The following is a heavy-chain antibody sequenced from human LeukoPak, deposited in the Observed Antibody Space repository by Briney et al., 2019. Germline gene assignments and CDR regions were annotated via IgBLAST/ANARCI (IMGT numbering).Heavy chain of an antibody. Sequence: SETLSLTCAVYGGSFSNYYWSWVRQPPGKGLEWIGEINDSGRINYNPSLMSRVTVSVDTSKNQFSLRLTSVTATDTAVYYCARRWNYGRNYYIDVWGNGATVSVSS. CDR3: ARRWNYGRNYYIDV. CDR2: INDSGRI. J-gene: IGHJ6*03. CDR1: GGSFSNYY. V-gene: IGHV4-34*01. D-gene: IGHD1-7*01.